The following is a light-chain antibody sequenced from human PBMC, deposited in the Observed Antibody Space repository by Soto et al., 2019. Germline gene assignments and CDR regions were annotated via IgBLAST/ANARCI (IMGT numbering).Light chain of an antibody. CDR2: RAS. CDR3: QQASSYLYT. Sequence: DIEMTQSPSTLSASIGDRVTITCRANQSISTSLAWYQHKPGKAPNLLIYRASSLEGGVASRFSGSGSGTEFTLTISSLQPDDFATYSLQQASSYLYTFGPGTKLEIK. CDR1: QSISTS. J-gene: IGKJ2*01. V-gene: IGKV1-5*03.